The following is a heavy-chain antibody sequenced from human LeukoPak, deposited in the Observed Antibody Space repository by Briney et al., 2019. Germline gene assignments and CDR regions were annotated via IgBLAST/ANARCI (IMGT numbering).Heavy chain of an antibody. V-gene: IGHV1-24*01. CDR3: ATQGVLSGSYAFDY. Sequence: ASVKVSCKVSGYTLTELSMHWVRQAPGKGLEGMGGFDPEDGETIYAQKFQGRVTMTEDTSTDTAYMELSSLRSEDTAVYYCATQGVLSGSYAFDYWGQGTLVTVSS. D-gene: IGHD1-26*01. J-gene: IGHJ4*02. CDR1: GYTLTELS. CDR2: FDPEDGET.